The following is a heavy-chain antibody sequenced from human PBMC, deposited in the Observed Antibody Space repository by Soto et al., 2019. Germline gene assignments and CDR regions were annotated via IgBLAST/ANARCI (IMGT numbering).Heavy chain of an antibody. J-gene: IGHJ4*02. CDR3: ATAEVDY. Sequence: GGSLRLSCAASGFTFANSWMHWIRQAPGKGPEWVSRVTGDGHTIQYADSVKGRFTVSRDNAKNTLYLQMNSLRAEDTAVYYFATAEVDYWGPGTLVTVSS. CDR2: VTGDGHTI. V-gene: IGHV3-74*01. CDR1: GFTFANSW.